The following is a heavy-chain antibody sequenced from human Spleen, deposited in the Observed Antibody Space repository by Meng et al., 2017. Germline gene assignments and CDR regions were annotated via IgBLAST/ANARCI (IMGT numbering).Heavy chain of an antibody. D-gene: IGHD5-18*01. CDR1: GFTFSDHY. CDR3: VGHSYGYRSFEY. CDR2: TRDKTNSYAT. V-gene: IGHV3-72*01. J-gene: IGHJ4*03. Sequence: SLKIYCSASGFTFSDHYMDWVRQAPGKGLGWVVRTRDKTNSYATEYAASVECSFTISRDDPKNSLYLQMRSLKTEDTAVYYCVGHSYGYRSFEYWGQGTMVTVSS.